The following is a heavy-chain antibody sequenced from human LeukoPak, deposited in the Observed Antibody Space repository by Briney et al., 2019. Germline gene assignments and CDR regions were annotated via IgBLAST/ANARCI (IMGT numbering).Heavy chain of an antibody. CDR2: IKSKTDGGTT. Sequence: PGGSLRLSCAASGFTFSNAWMSWVRQAPGKGLEWVGRIKSKTDGGTTDYAAPVKGRFTISRDDSKNTLYLQMNSLKTEDTAVYYCTTAPVRGVIWGWYYFDYWGQGTLVTVSS. D-gene: IGHD3-10*01. CDR3: TTAPVRGVIWGWYYFDY. CDR1: GFTFSNAW. V-gene: IGHV3-15*01. J-gene: IGHJ4*02.